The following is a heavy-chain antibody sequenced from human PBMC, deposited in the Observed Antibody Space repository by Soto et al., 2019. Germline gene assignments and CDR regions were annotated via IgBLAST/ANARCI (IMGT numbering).Heavy chain of an antibody. CDR2: IDPSDSYT. Sequence: PGESLKISCKGSGYSFTSYWISWVRQMPGKGLEWMGRIDPSDSYTNYSPSFQGHVTISADKSISTAYLQWSSLKASDTAMYYCATEKRDIVVVVAATQAYYYGMDVWGQGTAVTVSS. V-gene: IGHV5-10-1*01. CDR1: GYSFTSYW. D-gene: IGHD2-15*01. J-gene: IGHJ6*02. CDR3: ATEKRDIVVVVAATQAYYYGMDV.